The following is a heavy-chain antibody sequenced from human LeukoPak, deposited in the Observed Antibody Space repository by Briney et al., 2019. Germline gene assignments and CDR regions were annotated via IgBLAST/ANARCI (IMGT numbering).Heavy chain of an antibody. D-gene: IGHD3-9*01. CDR1: GGSISSYY. J-gene: IGHJ4*02. Sequence: SETLSLTCTASGGSISSYYWSWIRQPAGKGLEWIGRIYTSGSTNYNPSLKSRVTMSVDTSKNQFSLKLSSVTAADTAVYYCARMSVRYFDWLFSDKYYFDYWGQGTLVTVSS. CDR3: ARMSVRYFDWLFSDKYYFDY. CDR2: IYTSGST. V-gene: IGHV4-4*07.